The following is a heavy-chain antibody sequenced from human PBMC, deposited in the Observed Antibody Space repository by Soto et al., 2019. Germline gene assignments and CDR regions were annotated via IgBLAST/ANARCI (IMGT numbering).Heavy chain of an antibody. D-gene: IGHD5-18*01. Sequence: QVRLHESGPGLVKPSETLSLTCTVSTDSFNDYYWSWIRQPPGKGLELIGSIYHTGNTNYNTSLESRVSMSVDTSKSQCSARLSSVTAADTAVYYCARDVGIHDAFDIWGQGTLVTVSS. V-gene: IGHV4-59*13. CDR2: IYHTGNT. J-gene: IGHJ3*02. CDR3: ARDVGIHDAFDI. CDR1: TDSFNDYY.